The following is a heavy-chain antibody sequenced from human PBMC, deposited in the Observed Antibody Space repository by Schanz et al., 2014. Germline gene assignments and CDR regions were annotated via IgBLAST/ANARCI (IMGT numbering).Heavy chain of an antibody. Sequence: QVQLVQSGAEVKKPGASVKVSCKASGYIFGSHGMTWVRQAPGQGPELMGWINAHTGNTQYAQKFQGRVNMTRDTVTTTVHLELTRLRTDATAIYYCARVHIATYHYNSPGAFDIWGQGTRVTVSS. CDR2: INAHTGNT. J-gene: IGHJ3*02. CDR3: ARVHIATYHYNSPGAFDI. CDR1: GYIFGSHG. D-gene: IGHD3-10*01. V-gene: IGHV1-18*01.